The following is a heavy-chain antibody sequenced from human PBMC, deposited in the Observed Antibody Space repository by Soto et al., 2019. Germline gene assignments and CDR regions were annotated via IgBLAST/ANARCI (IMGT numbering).Heavy chain of an antibody. D-gene: IGHD6-19*01. CDR3: ARDIAVAGTSGCLDV. CDR2: IWYDGSNK. Sequence: PGGSLRLSCAASGFTFGIYGMHWVRQAPGKGLEWVAVIWYDGSNKYYADSVKGRFTISRDNSKNTLYLQMNSLRAEDTAVYYCARDIAVAGTSGCLDVWGQGTTVTVSS. V-gene: IGHV3-33*01. J-gene: IGHJ6*02. CDR1: GFTFGIYG.